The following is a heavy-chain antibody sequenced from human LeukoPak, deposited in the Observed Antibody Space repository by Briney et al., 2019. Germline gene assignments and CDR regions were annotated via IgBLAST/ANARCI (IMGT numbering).Heavy chain of an antibody. J-gene: IGHJ4*02. D-gene: IGHD2-15*01. CDR3: ARYCTAGSCLDY. CDR1: GGSISNYY. V-gene: IGHV4-59*08. CDR2: ISNTGST. Sequence: SETLSLTCTVSGGSISNYYWSWIRQPPGKGLEWIGYISNTGSTNYNPSLKSRVTISVDTSKNQLSLKLSSMTAADTAVYYCARYCTAGSCLDYWGQGTLVTVSS.